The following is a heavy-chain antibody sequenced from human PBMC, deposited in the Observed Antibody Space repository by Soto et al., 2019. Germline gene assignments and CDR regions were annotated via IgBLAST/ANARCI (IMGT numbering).Heavy chain of an antibody. CDR1: GFTFTNYA. CDR2: ITGSGDDT. CDR3: AKLGSISCSAHYYFDP. J-gene: IGHJ4*02. V-gene: IGHV3-23*01. Sequence: EVQVLESGGDLAQPGGSLRLACAASGFTFTNYAMGWVRQAPGKGLEWISAITGSGDDTYYVASVKGRFTIYRDNSKNTLYLQMNNLRAEDAAVYYCAKLGSISCSAHYYFDPWGQGTLVTVSS. D-gene: IGHD3-10*01.